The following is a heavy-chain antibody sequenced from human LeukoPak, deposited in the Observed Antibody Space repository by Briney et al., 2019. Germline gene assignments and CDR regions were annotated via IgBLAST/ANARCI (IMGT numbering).Heavy chain of an antibody. CDR1: GGTFSSYA. Sequence: VKVSCKASGGTFSSYAISWVRQAPGQGLEWMGGIIPIFGTANYAQKFQGRVTITADESTSTAYMELSSLRSEDTAVYYCARDGLEGCSSTSCYTGNYWGQGTLVTVSS. CDR2: IIPIFGTA. D-gene: IGHD2-2*02. J-gene: IGHJ4*02. V-gene: IGHV1-69*13. CDR3: ARDGLEGCSSTSCYTGNY.